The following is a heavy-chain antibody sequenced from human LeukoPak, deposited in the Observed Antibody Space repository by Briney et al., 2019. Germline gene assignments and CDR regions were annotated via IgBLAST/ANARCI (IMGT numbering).Heavy chain of an antibody. CDR2: ISSSSSYI. D-gene: IGHD6-6*01. CDR3: ARWTGIAALRSDY. Sequence: PGGSLRLSCAASGFTFSDYYMSWIRQAPGKGLEWVSSISSSSSYIYYADSVKGRFTISRDNAKNSLYLQMNSLRAEDTAVYYCARWTGIAALRSDYWGQGTLVTVSS. CDR1: GFTFSDYY. V-gene: IGHV3-11*06. J-gene: IGHJ4*02.